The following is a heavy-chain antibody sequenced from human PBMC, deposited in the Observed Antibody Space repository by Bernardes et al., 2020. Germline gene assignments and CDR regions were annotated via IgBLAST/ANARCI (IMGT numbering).Heavy chain of an antibody. D-gene: IGHD2-21*01. CDR1: GGSISSYY. J-gene: IGHJ6*04. Sequence: SETLSLTCTVSGGSISSYYWRWIRQLPGKGLEWIGYIYYSGSTNYNPSLKSRVTISVDTSKNQFSLKLSSVTAADTAVYYCARVGRGDFSRRVNYYYGMDVWGKGTTVTVSA. V-gene: IGHV4-59*01. CDR2: IYYSGST. CDR3: ARVGRGDFSRRVNYYYGMDV.